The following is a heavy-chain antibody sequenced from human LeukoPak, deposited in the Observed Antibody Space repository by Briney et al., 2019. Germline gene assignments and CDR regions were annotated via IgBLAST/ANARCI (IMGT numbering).Heavy chain of an antibody. V-gene: IGHV3-21*01. CDR2: ISSSSSYI. J-gene: IGHJ4*02. CDR1: GFTFSSYN. Sequence: GGSLRLSCEVSGFTFSSYNMNWVRQAPGKGLEWVSSISSSSSYIYYADSMTGRFTISRDNAKNSLYLQMNSLRAEDTAVYYCARALPVAGPVFDYWGQGTLVTVSS. D-gene: IGHD6-19*01. CDR3: ARALPVAGPVFDY.